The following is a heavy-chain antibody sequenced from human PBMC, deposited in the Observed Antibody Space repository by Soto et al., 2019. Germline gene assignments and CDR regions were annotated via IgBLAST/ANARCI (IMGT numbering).Heavy chain of an antibody. D-gene: IGHD6-13*01. CDR1: GGSISSGDYY. V-gene: IGHV4-30-4*01. J-gene: IGHJ3*02. CDR2: IYYSGST. CDR3: ARYSSTWLNAFDI. Sequence: PSETLSLTCTVSGGSISSGDYYWSWIRQPPGKGLEWIGYIYYSGSTYYNPSLKSRVTISVDTSKNQFSLKLSSVTAADTAVYYYARYSSTWLNAFDIWGQGTMVTVSS.